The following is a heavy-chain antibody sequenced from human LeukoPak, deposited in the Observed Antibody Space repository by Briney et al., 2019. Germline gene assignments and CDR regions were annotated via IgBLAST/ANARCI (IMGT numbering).Heavy chain of an antibody. Sequence: PGRSLRLSCAASGFTFDNYAMHWVRQAPGKGLEWLSIISRNSGYIGYADSVKGRFTISRDNAKKSLDLQMNSLRAEDTAFYCCAKVRGTYSSGYFFGCWGQGTMVTVSS. J-gene: IGHJ4*02. D-gene: IGHD6-19*01. V-gene: IGHV3-9*01. CDR3: AKVRGTYSSGYFFGC. CDR2: ISRNSGYI. CDR1: GFTFDNYA.